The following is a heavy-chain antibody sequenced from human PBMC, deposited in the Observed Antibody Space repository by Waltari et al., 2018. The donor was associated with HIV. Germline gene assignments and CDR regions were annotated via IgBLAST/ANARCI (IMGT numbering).Heavy chain of an antibody. V-gene: IGHV3-23*04. CDR1: GFTFRPYA. Sequence: EVQLVESGGGLVQPGGSLRLSCAASGFTFRPYAMSWVRQAPGKGLEWVSAISGSDSSTYYADSVKGRFTISRDNSKNTLYLQMNSLRAEDTAVYYCAKDRGDNQDYFDYWGQGTLVTVSS. CDR3: AKDRGDNQDYFDY. D-gene: IGHD3-10*01. CDR2: ISGSDSST. J-gene: IGHJ4*02.